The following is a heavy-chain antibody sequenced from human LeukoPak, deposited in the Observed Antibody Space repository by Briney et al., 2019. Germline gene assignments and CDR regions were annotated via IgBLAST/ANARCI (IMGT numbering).Heavy chain of an antibody. J-gene: IGHJ4*02. CDR2: ISGSGGST. CDR1: GFTFSSYA. Sequence: SGGSLRLSCAASGFTFSSYAMSWVRQAPGRGLEWVSSISGSGGSTYYADSVKGRFTISRYNSKNTLYLQMNSLRAEDTAVYYCAKQGGTIFGVVVVRNFDYWGQGTLVTVSS. CDR3: AKQGGTIFGVVVVRNFDY. D-gene: IGHD3-3*01. V-gene: IGHV3-23*01.